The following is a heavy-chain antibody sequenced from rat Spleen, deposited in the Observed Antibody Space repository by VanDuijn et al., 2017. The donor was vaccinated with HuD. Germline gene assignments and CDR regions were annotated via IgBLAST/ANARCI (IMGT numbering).Heavy chain of an antibody. CDR2: IASGGST. CDR3: TKECYPGITYYFDY. D-gene: IGHD1-4*01. J-gene: IGHJ3*01. V-gene: IGHV2S8*01. Sequence: QVQLKESGPGLVQPSQTLSLTCTVSGFALPSYGVSWVRQPPGKGLEWIAAIASGGSTYYNSALKSRLSISRDTSKSQVFLKMNSLQTEDTAIYFCTKECYPGITYYFDYWGQGTLVTVSS. CDR1: GFALPSYG.